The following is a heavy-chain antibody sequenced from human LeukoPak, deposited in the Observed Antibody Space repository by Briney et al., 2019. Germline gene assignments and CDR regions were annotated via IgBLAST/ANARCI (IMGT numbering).Heavy chain of an antibody. CDR1: GLTFSSYW. Sequence: PGGSLRLSCAASGLTFSSYWMNWVRQAPGKGLEWVSYISSSGSTIYYADSVKGRFTISRDNAKNSLYLQMNSLRAEDTAVYYCARDPCGGDCYSRYFDLWGRGTLVTVSS. CDR3: ARDPCGGDCYSRYFDL. D-gene: IGHD2-21*02. V-gene: IGHV3-48*04. CDR2: ISSSGSTI. J-gene: IGHJ2*01.